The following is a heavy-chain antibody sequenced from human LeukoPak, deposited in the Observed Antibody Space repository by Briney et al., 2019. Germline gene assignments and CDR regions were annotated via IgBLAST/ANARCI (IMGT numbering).Heavy chain of an antibody. J-gene: IGHJ6*03. V-gene: IGHV4-4*07. CDR3: ARVGGDCGGDCYHYYSMDV. CDR1: GGSISSYH. D-gene: IGHD2-21*02. CDR2: IYPTGST. Sequence: PSETLSLTCSVSGGSISSYHWSWIRQSAGKGLEWIGRIYPTGSTNYNPSLKSRVTISGDKSKNQSSLKLSSVTAADTAVYYCARVGGDCGGDCYHYYSMDVWGKGTTVTVSS.